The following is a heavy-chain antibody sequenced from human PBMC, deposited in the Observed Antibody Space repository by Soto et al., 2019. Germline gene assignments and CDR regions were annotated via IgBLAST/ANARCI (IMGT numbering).Heavy chain of an antibody. J-gene: IGHJ4*02. Sequence: QVQLVQSGPEVTMPGASVKVSCKTSGYTFTAYGLAWLRQAPGQRPEWLGWVGTATANTKDAEKFQGRVTMTSDRSTTTTYMELRSLTSDDTAVYYCARELNTDPTAYYSFAYWGQGTLVTVSS. V-gene: IGHV1-18*01. CDR1: GYTFTAYG. CDR2: VGTATANT. D-gene: IGHD3-9*01. CDR3: ARELNTDPTAYYSFAY.